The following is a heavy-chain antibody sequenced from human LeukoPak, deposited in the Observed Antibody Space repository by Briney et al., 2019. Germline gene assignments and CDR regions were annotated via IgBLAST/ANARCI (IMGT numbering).Heavy chain of an antibody. CDR1: GFTFSNYW. Sequence: GGSLRLSCAASGFTFSNYWMHWVRQAPGKGLVWVSRINTDGSSIIYADSVKGRFTISRDNAKNTLYLQMNSLRAEDTAVYYCARDWRYCSSTSCQMDAFDIWGQGTMVTVSS. CDR3: ARDWRYCSSTSCQMDAFDI. CDR2: INTDGSSI. V-gene: IGHV3-74*01. J-gene: IGHJ3*02. D-gene: IGHD2-2*01.